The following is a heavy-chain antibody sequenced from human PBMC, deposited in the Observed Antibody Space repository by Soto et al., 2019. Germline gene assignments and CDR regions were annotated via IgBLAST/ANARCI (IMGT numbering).Heavy chain of an antibody. CDR2: ISYDGSNK. D-gene: IGHD1-26*01. J-gene: IGHJ4*02. V-gene: IGHV3-30-3*01. CDR3: AREGVGATSINFDY. CDR1: GFTFSSYA. Sequence: PGGSLRLSCAASGFTFSSYAMHRVRQAPGKGLEWVAVISYDGSNKYYADSVKGRFTISRDNSKNTLYLQMNSLRAEDTAVYYCAREGVGATSINFDYWGQGTLVTVS.